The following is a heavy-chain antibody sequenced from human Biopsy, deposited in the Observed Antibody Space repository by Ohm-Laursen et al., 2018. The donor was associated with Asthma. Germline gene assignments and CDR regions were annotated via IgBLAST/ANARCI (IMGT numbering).Heavy chain of an antibody. J-gene: IGHJ4*02. D-gene: IGHD5-18*01. Sequence: SDTLSLTCPVSGGSVSSGSHYWSWIRQPPGKGLEWIGYISYSGSTNYNPSLKSRVTISVYTSKNQFSLKLSSVTAADTAVYYCARDFVDSAMDYFDYWGQGTLVTVSS. CDR1: GGSVSSGSHY. CDR2: ISYSGST. V-gene: IGHV4-61*01. CDR3: ARDFVDSAMDYFDY.